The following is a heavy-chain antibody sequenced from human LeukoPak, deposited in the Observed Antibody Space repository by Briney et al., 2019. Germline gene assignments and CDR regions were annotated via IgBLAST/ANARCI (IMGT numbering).Heavy chain of an antibody. CDR1: GLTFISYN. Sequence: GGSLRLSCAPSGLTFISYNMNWGRHAPGKGREWGSSISSSSSYIYYADSVKGRFTISRDNAKNSLYLQMNSLRAEDTAVYYCARGDGYNHGGVDYWGQGTLVTASS. J-gene: IGHJ4*02. D-gene: IGHD5-24*01. CDR2: ISSSSSYI. CDR3: ARGDGYNHGGVDY. V-gene: IGHV3-21*01.